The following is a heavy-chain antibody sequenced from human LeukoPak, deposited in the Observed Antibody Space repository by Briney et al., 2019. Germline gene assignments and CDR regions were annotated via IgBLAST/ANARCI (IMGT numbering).Heavy chain of an antibody. Sequence: SVKVSCKASGGTFSSYAISWVRQAPGQGLEWMGRIIPIFGTANYAQKFQGRVTITTDESTSTAYMELSSLRSEDTAVHYCAREDSSGYYPYYFDYWGQGTLVTVSS. CDR3: AREDSSGYYPYYFDY. D-gene: IGHD3-22*01. V-gene: IGHV1-69*05. CDR1: GGTFSSYA. J-gene: IGHJ4*02. CDR2: IIPIFGTA.